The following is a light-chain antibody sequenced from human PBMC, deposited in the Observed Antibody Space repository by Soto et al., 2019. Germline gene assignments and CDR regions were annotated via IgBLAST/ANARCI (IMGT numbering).Light chain of an antibody. CDR3: QHSYRIPYA. CDR1: QNIINY. Sequence: DIQMTQSPSSLSASVGDRLTITCRTSQNIINYLNWYQQKPGKAPKLLIYGASSLQSGVPSRFSGSGSGTDFTLSISSLQPEDFATYYCQHSYRIPYAFGQGTKLDIK. J-gene: IGKJ2*01. CDR2: GAS. V-gene: IGKV1-39*01.